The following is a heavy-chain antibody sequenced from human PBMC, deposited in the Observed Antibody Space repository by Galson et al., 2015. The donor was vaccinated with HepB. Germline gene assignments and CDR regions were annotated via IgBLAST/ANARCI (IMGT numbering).Heavy chain of an antibody. CDR3: ARGGDGSGSFGWFDP. CDR1: GGTFSSYA. Sequence: SVKVSCKASGGTFSSYAISWVRQAPGQGLEWMGGIIPIFGTANYAQKFQGRVTITADESTSTAYMELSSLRSEDTAVYYCARGGDGSGSFGWFDPWGQGTLVTVSS. D-gene: IGHD3-10*01. CDR2: IIPIFGTA. J-gene: IGHJ5*02. V-gene: IGHV1-69*13.